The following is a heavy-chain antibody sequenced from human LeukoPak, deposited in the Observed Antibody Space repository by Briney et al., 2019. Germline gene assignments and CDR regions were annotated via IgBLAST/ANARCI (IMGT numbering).Heavy chain of an antibody. CDR2: IIPIFGTA. V-gene: IGHV1-69*06. CDR1: GGTFSSYA. CDR3: ASQNDYGDYSWFDP. J-gene: IGHJ5*02. D-gene: IGHD4-17*01. Sequence: SVKVSCKASGGTFSSYAISWVRQAPGQGLEGMGGIIPIFGTANYAQKFQGRVTITADKSTSTAYMELSSLRSEDTAVYYCASQNDYGDYSWFDPWGQGTLVTVSS.